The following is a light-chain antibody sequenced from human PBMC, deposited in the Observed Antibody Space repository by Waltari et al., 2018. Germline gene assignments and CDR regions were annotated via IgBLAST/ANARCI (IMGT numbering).Light chain of an antibody. V-gene: IGKV2-28*01. CDR1: QSLLHSNGYNF. CDR3: MQTLQTPFT. J-gene: IGKJ2*01. Sequence: DIVMTQSPLSLPVTPGEPASIPCRSSQSLLHSNGYNFLDWYLQKPCQSPQLLIYLGSNRASGVPDRFSGGGSGTDFTLKISRVEAEDVGVYYCMQTLQTPFTFGQGTKLEIK. CDR2: LGS.